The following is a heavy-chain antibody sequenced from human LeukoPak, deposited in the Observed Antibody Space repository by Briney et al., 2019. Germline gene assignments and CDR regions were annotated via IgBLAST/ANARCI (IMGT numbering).Heavy chain of an antibody. J-gene: IGHJ6*03. CDR1: GYSISSDYY. Sequence: SETLSLTCTVPGYSISSDYYWGWIRQPPGKGLEWIGNIYYSGSTNYNPSLKSRVTISVDTSKNQFSLNLSSVTAANTAVFYCARRSGSYHYYMDVWSKGTTVTVSS. D-gene: IGHD1-26*01. V-gene: IGHV4-38-2*02. CDR3: ARRSGSYHYYMDV. CDR2: IYYSGST.